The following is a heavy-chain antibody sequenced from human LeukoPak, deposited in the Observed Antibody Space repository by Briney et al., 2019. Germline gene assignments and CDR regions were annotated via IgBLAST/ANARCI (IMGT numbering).Heavy chain of an antibody. CDR3: ARADSSGWYRGYYFDY. V-gene: IGHV4-39*07. J-gene: IGHJ4*02. CDR2: IYYSGST. D-gene: IGHD6-19*01. CDR1: GGSISSSSYY. Sequence: NTSETLSLTCTVSGGSISSSSYYWGWIRQPPGKGLEWIGSIYYSGSTYYNPSLKSRVTISVDTSKNQFSLKLSSVTAADTAVYYCARADSSGWYRGYYFDYWGQGTLVTVSS.